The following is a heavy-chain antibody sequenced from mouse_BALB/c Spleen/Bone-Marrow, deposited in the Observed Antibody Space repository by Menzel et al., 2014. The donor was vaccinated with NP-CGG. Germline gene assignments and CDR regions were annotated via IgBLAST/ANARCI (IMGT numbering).Heavy chain of an antibody. CDR1: GYTFTSYY. D-gene: IGHD2-3*01. V-gene: IGHV1-53*01. Sequence: QVQLQQSGAELVKPGASVKLSCKASGYTFTSYYLYWVKQRPEQGLEWIGEINPSNGDTNFNEKFKSKASLTVDISSNTTYMQLSSLTSEDSAVYYCTRYDGYFTLFAYWGQGTLVTVSA. CDR3: TRYDGYFTLFAY. J-gene: IGHJ3*01. CDR2: INPSNGDT.